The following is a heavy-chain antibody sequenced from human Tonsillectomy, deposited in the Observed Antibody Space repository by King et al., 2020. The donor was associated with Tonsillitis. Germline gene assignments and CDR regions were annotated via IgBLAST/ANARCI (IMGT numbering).Heavy chain of an antibody. CDR1: GFTFSDHY. CDR3: ARVPCSGGSCYLYGMDV. Sequence: VQLVESGGGLVKPGGSLRLSCAASGFTFSDHYMTWIRQAPGKGLEWISYIGSSGSSIYYADSVKGRFTISRDNAKDSLFLHMNSLTAEDTAVYYCARVPCSGGSCYLYGMDVWGQGTTVTVSS. D-gene: IGHD2-15*01. CDR2: IGSSGSSI. J-gene: IGHJ6*02. V-gene: IGHV3-11*01.